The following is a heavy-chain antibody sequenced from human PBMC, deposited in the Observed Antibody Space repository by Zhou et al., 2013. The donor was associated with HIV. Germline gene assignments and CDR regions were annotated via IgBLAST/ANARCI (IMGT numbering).Heavy chain of an antibody. D-gene: IGHD3-3*01. V-gene: IGHV1-69*05. CDR2: IIPIFGTA. CDR3: ARGVAGDFWSGYPSMYYFDY. J-gene: IGHJ4*02. Sequence: QVQLVQSGAEVKKPGSSVKVSCKASGGTFSRYTISWVRQAPGQGLEWMGRIIPIFGTANYAQKFQGRVTITTDESTSTAYMELSRLRSDDTAVYYCARGVAGDFWSGYPSMYYFDYWGQGTLVTVSS. CDR1: GGTFSRYT.